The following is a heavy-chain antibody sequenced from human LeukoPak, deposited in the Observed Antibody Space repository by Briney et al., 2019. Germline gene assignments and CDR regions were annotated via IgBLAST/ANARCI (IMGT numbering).Heavy chain of an antibody. CDR1: GFTFSSYG. Sequence: PGGSLRLSCAASGFTFSSYGMHWVRQAPGKGLEWVAVIWYDGSNKYYAGSVKGRFTISRDNSKNTLYLQMNSLRAEDTAVYYCARDRELELLHYYGMDVWGQGTTVTVSS. CDR3: ARDRELELLHYYGMDV. J-gene: IGHJ6*02. D-gene: IGHD1-7*01. V-gene: IGHV3-33*01. CDR2: IWYDGSNK.